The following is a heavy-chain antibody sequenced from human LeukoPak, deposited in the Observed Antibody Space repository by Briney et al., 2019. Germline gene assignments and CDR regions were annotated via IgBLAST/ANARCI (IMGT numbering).Heavy chain of an antibody. J-gene: IGHJ4*02. V-gene: IGHV3-23*01. CDR3: AKAISNHASFDY. CDR1: GFTFSSYA. Sequence: GGSLRLSYAAAGFTFSSYAMSWVREAPGKGLEWVSAISGSGGSTYYADSVKGRFTISRDNSKNTLYLQMNSLRAEDTAVYYCAKAISNHASFDYWGQGTLVTVSS. D-gene: IGHD4-11*01. CDR2: ISGSGGST.